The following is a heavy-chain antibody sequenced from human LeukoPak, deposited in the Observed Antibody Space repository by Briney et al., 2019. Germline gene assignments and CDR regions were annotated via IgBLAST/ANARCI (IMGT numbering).Heavy chain of an antibody. J-gene: IGHJ3*02. V-gene: IGHV1-2*06. Sequence: ASVKVSCKASAYTFSDYYMHWVRQAPGQGLEWMGRINPSSGGTDYAQKFQGRVTMTRDTSISTAYMELSRLRSDDTAVYYCARVSGTYALHIWGQGTMVTVSS. CDR2: INPSSGGT. CDR1: AYTFSDYY. CDR3: ARVSGTYALHI. D-gene: IGHD2-15*01.